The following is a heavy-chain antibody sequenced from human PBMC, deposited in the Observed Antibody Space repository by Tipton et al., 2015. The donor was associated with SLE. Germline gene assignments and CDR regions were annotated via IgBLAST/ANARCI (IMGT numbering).Heavy chain of an antibody. V-gene: IGHV4-59*08. CDR3: ARSPGIFGVAIDY. D-gene: IGHD3-3*01. CDR1: GGSFSGHY. Sequence: TLSLTCAVYGGSFSGHYWSWIRQPPGKGLEWIGYIYYSGSTNYNPSLKSRVTISVDKSKNQFSLKLSSVTAADTAVYYCARSPGIFGVAIDYWGQGTLVTVSS. J-gene: IGHJ4*02. CDR2: IYYSGST.